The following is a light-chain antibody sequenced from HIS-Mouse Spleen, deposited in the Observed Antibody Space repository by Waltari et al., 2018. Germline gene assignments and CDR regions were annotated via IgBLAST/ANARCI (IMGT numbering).Light chain of an antibody. CDR3: QSADSSGTYVV. CDR2: KDS. V-gene: IGLV3-25*03. CDR1: ALPKQY. Sequence: SYELTQPPSVSVSPGHTARITCSGDALPKQYAYWYQPKPGQAPVLVIYKDSERPSGIPERFSGSSSGTTVTLTISGVQAEDEADYYCQSADSSGTYVVFGGGTKLTVL. J-gene: IGLJ2*01.